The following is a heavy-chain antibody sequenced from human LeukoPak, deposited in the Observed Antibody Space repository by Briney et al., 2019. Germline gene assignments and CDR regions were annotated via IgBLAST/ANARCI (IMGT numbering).Heavy chain of an antibody. V-gene: IGHV4-39*01. D-gene: IGHD3-22*01. CDR1: GGSIRSSTYY. Sequence: SETLSLTCTVSGGSIRSSTYYWGWIRQPPGTGLEWIGSIYYSGSTYYNPSLKSRLTMSVDTSKNQLSLKLSSVTAADTAVYYCARSGYYDLHDAFDIWGQGTMVTVSS. CDR3: ARSGYYDLHDAFDI. J-gene: IGHJ3*02. CDR2: IYYSGST.